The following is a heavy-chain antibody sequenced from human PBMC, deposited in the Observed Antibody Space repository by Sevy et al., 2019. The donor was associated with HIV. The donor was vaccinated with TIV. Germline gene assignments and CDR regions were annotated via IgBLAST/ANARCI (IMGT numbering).Heavy chain of an antibody. D-gene: IGHD1-1*01. V-gene: IGHV3-15*07. CDR3: TARNLDF. CDR2: IKSESDGGIT. CDR1: GLTLSYAW. J-gene: IGHJ4*02. Sequence: GGSLRLSCAASGLTLSYAWMNWVRQAPGKGLEWVGHIKSESDGGITDFATPVKGRFIISRDDSKNTLYLQMNRLKTGDTALYYCTARNLDFWGRGTLVTVSS.